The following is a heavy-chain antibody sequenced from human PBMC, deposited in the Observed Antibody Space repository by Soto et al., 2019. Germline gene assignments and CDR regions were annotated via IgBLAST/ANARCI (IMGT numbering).Heavy chain of an antibody. J-gene: IGHJ6*02. CDR2: IYYRSKWYN. CDR1: GDSVSSNSAA. CDR3: ARPSDYDSWSGYTSHYYYDDMDV. Sequence: SQTLSLPCAISGDSVSSNSAAWNWLRQSPSRGLEWLGRIYYRSKWYNDYSLSVKSRITINPDTSKKHFFLQLYSVTLEATDAYYCARPSDYDSWSGYTSHYYYDDMDVVGQGTTVAVSS. V-gene: IGHV6-1*01. D-gene: IGHD3-3*01.